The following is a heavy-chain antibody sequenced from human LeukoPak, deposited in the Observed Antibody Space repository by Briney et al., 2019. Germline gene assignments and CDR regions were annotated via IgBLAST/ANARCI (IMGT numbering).Heavy chain of an antibody. CDR1: GYTFTSYG. Sequence: GESLKISCKGSGYTFTSYGISWVRQAPGQGLEWMGWISAYNGNTNYAQKLQGRVTMTTDTSTSTAYMELRSLRSDDTAVYYCARDQTGFFDYWGQGTLVTVSS. CDR3: ARDQTGFFDY. CDR2: ISAYNGNT. D-gene: IGHD1-14*01. V-gene: IGHV1-18*01. J-gene: IGHJ4*02.